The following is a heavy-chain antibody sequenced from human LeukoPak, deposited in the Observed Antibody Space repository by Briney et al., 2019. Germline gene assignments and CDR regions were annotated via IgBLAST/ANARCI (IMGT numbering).Heavy chain of an antibody. Sequence: ASVKVSCKASGYIFTDYYMHWVRQAPGQELGWMGRINPNSGGTNYAQKFQGRVTITRDTSASTAYMELSSLRSEDTAVYYCARAPRNFWSGYYRCGFDYWGQGTLVTVSS. V-gene: IGHV1/OR15-1*04. D-gene: IGHD3-3*01. CDR2: INPNSGGT. CDR1: GYIFTDYY. J-gene: IGHJ4*02. CDR3: ARAPRNFWSGYYRCGFDY.